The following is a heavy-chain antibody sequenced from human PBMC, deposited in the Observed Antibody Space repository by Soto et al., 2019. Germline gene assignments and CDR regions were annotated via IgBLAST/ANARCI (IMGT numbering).Heavy chain of an antibody. D-gene: IGHD6-13*01. CDR1: GFTFSSYA. Sequence: GGSLSLSCAASGFTFSSYAMHWVRQAPGKGLEYVSAISSNGGSTYYADSVKGRFTISRDNSKNTLYLQMSSLRAEDTAVYYCVKDRDSSSWYPSPNWGQGTLVTVSS. V-gene: IGHV3-64D*06. CDR2: ISSNGGST. J-gene: IGHJ4*02. CDR3: VKDRDSSSWYPSPN.